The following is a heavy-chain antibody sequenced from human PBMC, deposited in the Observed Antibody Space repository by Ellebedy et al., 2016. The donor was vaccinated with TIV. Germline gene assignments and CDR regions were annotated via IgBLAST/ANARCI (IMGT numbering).Heavy chain of an antibody. CDR2: IIPILGIA. CDR1: GGTFSSYA. V-gene: IGHV1-69*04. Sequence: SVKVSXXASGGTFSSYAISWVRQAPGQGLEWMGRIIPILGIANYAQKFQGRVTITADKSTSTAYMELSSLRSEDTAVYYCARGPGPTYYGMDVWGQGTTVTVSS. D-gene: IGHD2-2*01. CDR3: ARGPGPTYYGMDV. J-gene: IGHJ6*02.